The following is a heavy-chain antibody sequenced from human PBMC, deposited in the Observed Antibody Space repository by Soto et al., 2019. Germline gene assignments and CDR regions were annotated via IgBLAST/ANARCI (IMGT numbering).Heavy chain of an antibody. CDR2: IYNGGTT. V-gene: IGHV4-31*03. CDR1: GASISSGAYL. CDR3: SRSGNIWEPHDF. J-gene: IGHJ4*02. Sequence: QVQLQESGPGLVKPSQTLSLTCTVSGASISSGAYLWSWIRQHPGKGLEWIGYIYNGGTTSYNPSLESRLTISLDASMNQFSLNLTSVTAADTAIYYCSRSGNIWEPHDFWGQGTLVTVSS. D-gene: IGHD1-1*01.